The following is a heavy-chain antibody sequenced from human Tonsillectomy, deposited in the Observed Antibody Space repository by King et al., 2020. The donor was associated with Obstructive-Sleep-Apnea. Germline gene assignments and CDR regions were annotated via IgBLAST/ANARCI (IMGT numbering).Heavy chain of an antibody. CDR2: IKQDGTET. D-gene: IGHD3-16*01. CDR3: ARDKLMNSYTASYFPY. Sequence: VQLVESGGGLVQPGGSLRLSCAASGFTFSTYWMTWVRQAPGKGLEWVANIKQDGTETYYVDSVKGRFTITRDNAKSSLYLQMNSLRAEDTAVYYCARDKLMNSYTASYFPYWGQGTLVTASS. J-gene: IGHJ4*02. V-gene: IGHV3-7*01. CDR1: GFTFSTYW.